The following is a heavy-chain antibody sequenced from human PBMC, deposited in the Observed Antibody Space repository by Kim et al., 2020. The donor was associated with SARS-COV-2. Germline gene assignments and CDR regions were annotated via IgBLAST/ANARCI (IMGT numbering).Heavy chain of an antibody. J-gene: IGHJ6*03. CDR3: AREQPYGSATSFIYDYLDV. D-gene: IGHD3-10*01. CDR1: GFTLRDDK. Sequence: GGSLRLSCVVSGFTLRDDKVDWFRQAPGKGLEGVSSIRSRTNSKSYASSVRGRFTIPTYSARNSVVLQMDSLIADDTAVYYCAREQPYGSATSFIYDYLDVWGKEPTVTVSS. CDR2: IRSRTNSK. V-gene: IGHV3-21*01.